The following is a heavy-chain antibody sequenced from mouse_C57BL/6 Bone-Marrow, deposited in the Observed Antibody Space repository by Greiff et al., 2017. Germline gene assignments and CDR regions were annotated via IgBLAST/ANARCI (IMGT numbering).Heavy chain of an antibody. CDR1: GYSITSDY. D-gene: IGHD1-1*01. V-gene: IGHV3-8*01. CDR3: ARVYYGSDYAMDY. J-gene: IGHJ4*01. CDR2: ISYSGST. Sequence: EVKLQESGPGLAKPSQTLSLTCSVTGYSITSDYWNWIRKFPGTKLEYMGYISYSGSTYYNPSLKSRLSITRDTSKNQYYLQLNSVTTEDTATYYGARVYYGSDYAMDYWGQGTSVTVSS.